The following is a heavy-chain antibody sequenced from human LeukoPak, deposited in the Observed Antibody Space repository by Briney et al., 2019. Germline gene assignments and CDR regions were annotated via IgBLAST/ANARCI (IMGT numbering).Heavy chain of an antibody. V-gene: IGHV1-69*04. Sequence: ASVKVSCKASGGTFSSYAISWVRQAPGQGLEWMGRIIPILGIANYAQKFQGRVTITADKSTSTVYMELSSLRSEDTAVYYCAREGVAGTGLDYWGQGTLVTVSS. CDR1: GGTFSSYA. CDR2: IIPILGIA. CDR3: AREGVAGTGLDY. J-gene: IGHJ4*02. D-gene: IGHD6-13*01.